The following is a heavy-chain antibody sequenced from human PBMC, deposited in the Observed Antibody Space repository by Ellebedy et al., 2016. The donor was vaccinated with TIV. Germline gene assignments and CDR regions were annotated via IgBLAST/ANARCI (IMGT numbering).Heavy chain of an antibody. Sequence: GGSLRLSCAASGFTFSNAWVSWVRQAPGKGLGWVGRFKSKSDGGTIDYAAPVKGRFTISRDESENTLYLHLQVHSLKSEDTAVYYCTTVTWAVTFDYWGQGALVTVSS. J-gene: IGHJ4*02. V-gene: IGHV3-15*01. CDR3: TTVTWAVTFDY. D-gene: IGHD1-26*01. CDR1: GFTFSNAW. CDR2: FKSKSDGGTI.